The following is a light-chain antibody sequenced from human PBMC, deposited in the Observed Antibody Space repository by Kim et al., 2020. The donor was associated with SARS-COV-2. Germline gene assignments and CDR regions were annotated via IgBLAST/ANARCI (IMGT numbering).Light chain of an antibody. CDR2: KAS. CDR1: QSISSW. Sequence: DIQMTQSPYTLSASVGDRVTITCRASQSISSWLAWYQQKPGKAPKLLIYKASNLESGVPSRFSGSGSGTEFTLTISSLQPDDFATYYCQQYNSYPYTFGQGTKLEI. V-gene: IGKV1-5*03. J-gene: IGKJ2*01. CDR3: QQYNSYPYT.